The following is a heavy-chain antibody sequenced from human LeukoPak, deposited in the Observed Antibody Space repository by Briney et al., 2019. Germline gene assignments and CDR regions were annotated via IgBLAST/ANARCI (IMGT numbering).Heavy chain of an antibody. Sequence: PGGSMRLSCAASGFTFSIYAITWVRQAPGKGLEWVSTISSNGDSTYYADSVRGRFTISRDNSRNTLYLQMNSLRVEDTAIYYCAKDLFEPRNYCFDYWGQGTLVTVSS. V-gene: IGHV3-23*01. CDR2: ISSNGDST. D-gene: IGHD1-14*01. J-gene: IGHJ4*02. CDR1: GFTFSIYA. CDR3: AKDLFEPRNYCFDY.